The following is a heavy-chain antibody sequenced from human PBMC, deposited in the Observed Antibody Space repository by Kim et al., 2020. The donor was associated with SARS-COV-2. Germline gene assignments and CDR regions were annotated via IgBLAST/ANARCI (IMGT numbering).Heavy chain of an antibody. J-gene: IGHJ6*02. CDR3: ASFACSSTSCYRSNGMDV. CDR2: INHSGST. D-gene: IGHD2-2*01. CDR1: GGSFSGYY. V-gene: IGHV4-34*01. Sequence: SETLSLTCAVYGGSFSGYYWSWIRQPPGKGLEWIGEINHSGSTNYNPSLKSRVTISVDTSKNQFSLKLSSVTAADTAVYYCASFACSSTSCYRSNGMDVWGQGTTVTVSS.